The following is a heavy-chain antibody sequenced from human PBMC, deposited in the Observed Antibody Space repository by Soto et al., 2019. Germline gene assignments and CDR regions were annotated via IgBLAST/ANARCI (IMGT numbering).Heavy chain of an antibody. Sequence: PSETLSLTCTVSGGSISSYYWSWIRQPPGKGPEWIGYIYYSGSTNYNPSLKSRVTISVDTSKNQFSLKLSSVTAADTAVYYCARDPRNLAAAGAFDYWGQGTLVTVSS. CDR2: IYYSGST. J-gene: IGHJ4*02. CDR3: ARDPRNLAAAGAFDY. V-gene: IGHV4-59*01. D-gene: IGHD6-13*01. CDR1: GGSISSYY.